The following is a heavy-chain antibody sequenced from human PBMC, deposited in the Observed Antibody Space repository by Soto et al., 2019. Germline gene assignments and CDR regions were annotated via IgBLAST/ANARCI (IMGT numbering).Heavy chain of an antibody. CDR2: FDPEDGET. CDR1: GYTLTKLS. J-gene: IGHJ4*02. Sequence: EASVKVSCKVSGYTLTKLSMHWVRQAPGKGLEWMGGFDPEDGETIFAQKFQGRVAVTEDTSTDTAHMELNSLRSEDTAVYYCATPPGRQQLLLRALSFDYWGQGTLVTVSS. D-gene: IGHD6-13*01. CDR3: ATPPGRQQLLLRALSFDY. V-gene: IGHV1-24*01.